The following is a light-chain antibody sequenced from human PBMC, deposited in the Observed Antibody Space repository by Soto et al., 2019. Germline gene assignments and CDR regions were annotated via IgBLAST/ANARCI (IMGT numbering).Light chain of an antibody. J-gene: IGKJ1*01. CDR3: QQYNSYPWT. V-gene: IGKV1-5*03. CDR2: KAS. Sequence: QMTQSPSTLSASVGDRGTITGRASQSISSWLAWYQQKPGKAPKLLIYKASTLESGVPSNFSGSGSGTEFTLTISSLQPEDFATYYCQQYNSYPWTFGQGTKVDI. CDR1: QSISSW.